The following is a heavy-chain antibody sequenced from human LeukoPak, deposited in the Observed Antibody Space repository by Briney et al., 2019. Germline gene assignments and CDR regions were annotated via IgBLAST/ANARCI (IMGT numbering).Heavy chain of an antibody. V-gene: IGHV1-18*01. D-gene: IGHD1-1*01. J-gene: IGHJ4*02. CDR3: AKVRVNPCPVQ. CDR2: ISAYNGNT. CDR1: GYTFTSYG. Sequence: GASVKVNCKASGYTFTSYGISWVRQAPGQGLEWMGWISAYNGNTNYAQKLQGRVTMTTDTSTSTAYMELRSLRSDDTAVYYCAKVRVNPCPVQWGQGTLVTVSS.